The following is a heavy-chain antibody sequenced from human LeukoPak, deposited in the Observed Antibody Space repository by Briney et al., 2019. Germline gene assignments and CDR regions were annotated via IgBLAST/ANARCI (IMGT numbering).Heavy chain of an antibody. CDR2: IYYSGST. CDR1: GFTFSDYY. Sequence: GSLRLSCAASGFTFSDYYMSWIRQAPGEGLEWIGYIYYSGSTNYNPSLKSRVTISVDTSKNQFSLKLSSVTAADTAVYYCARDQDAFDIWGQGTMVTVSS. V-gene: IGHV4-59*01. CDR3: ARDQDAFDI. J-gene: IGHJ3*02.